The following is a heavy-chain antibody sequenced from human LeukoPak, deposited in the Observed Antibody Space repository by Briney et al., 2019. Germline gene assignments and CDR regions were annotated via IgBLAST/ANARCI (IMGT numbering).Heavy chain of an antibody. Sequence: GASVKVSCKASGYTFTSYGISWVRQAPGQGLEWMGWISAYNGNTNYAQKLQGRVTMTTDTSTSTAYMELRSLRSDDTAVYYYARVPAPTVTLFFDYWGQGTLVTVSS. D-gene: IGHD4-17*01. CDR3: ARVPAPTVTLFFDY. V-gene: IGHV1-18*01. CDR1: GYTFTSYG. J-gene: IGHJ4*02. CDR2: ISAYNGNT.